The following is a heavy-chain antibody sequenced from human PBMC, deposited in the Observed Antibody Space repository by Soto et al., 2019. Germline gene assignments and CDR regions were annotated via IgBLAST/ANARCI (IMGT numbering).Heavy chain of an antibody. Sequence: QVQLQESGPGLVKPSETLSLACTVSGGSISSSSYSWGWIRQSPGKGLEWIGSIYYSGTTYYKPSLKSRVTMSVDTSKNQFSLKLSSVTAADTAAYYCARHVLWFGEFDAFDIWGQGTMVTVSS. CDR1: GGSISSSSYS. D-gene: IGHD3-10*01. J-gene: IGHJ3*02. CDR3: ARHVLWFGEFDAFDI. CDR2: IYYSGTT. V-gene: IGHV4-39*01.